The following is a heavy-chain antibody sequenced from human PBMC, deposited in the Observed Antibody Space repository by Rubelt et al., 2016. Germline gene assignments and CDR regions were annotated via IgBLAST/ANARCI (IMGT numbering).Heavy chain of an antibody. CDR2: ISGSGGST. Sequence: EVQLVESGGGLVQPGGSLRLSCAASGFTFSSYSMNWVRQAPGKGLEWVSAISGSGGSTYYADSVKGRFTIARDNSKNALYLQMNSLGAEDTAVYDCAKVPYYYDSSGYYAANDYWGQGTMVTVSS. CDR1: GFTFSSYS. V-gene: IGHV3-23*04. D-gene: IGHD3-22*01. CDR3: AKVPYYYDSSGYYAANDY. J-gene: IGHJ4*02.